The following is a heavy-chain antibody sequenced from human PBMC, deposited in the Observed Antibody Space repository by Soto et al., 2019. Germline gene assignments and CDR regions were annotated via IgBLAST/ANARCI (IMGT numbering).Heavy chain of an antibody. D-gene: IGHD1-1*01. CDR1: GFTFSSYG. CDR2: ISYDGSNK. V-gene: IGHV3-30*18. J-gene: IGHJ4*02. Sequence: QVQLVESGGGVVQPGRSLRLSCAASGFTFSSYGMHWVRQAPGKGLEWVAVISYDGSNKYYADSVKGRFTISRDNSKNTLYLQMDSLRAEDTAVYYCAKGVEYWGQGTLVTVCS. CDR3: AKGVEY.